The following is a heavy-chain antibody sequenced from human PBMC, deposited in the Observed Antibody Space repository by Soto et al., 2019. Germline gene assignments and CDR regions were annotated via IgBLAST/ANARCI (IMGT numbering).Heavy chain of an antibody. V-gene: IGHV3-53*01. D-gene: IGHD2-15*01. J-gene: IGHJ4*02. Sequence: PGGSLRLSCAASGFTVSNNYMSWVRQAPGKGLEWVSVIYSDGRTYYADSVKGRFTISRDNSKNTLYLQMNSLRAGDTAVYYCARGGSEEPSTRSYFDLWGQGALVTVSS. CDR1: GFTVSNNY. CDR3: ARGGSEEPSTRSYFDL. CDR2: IYSDGRT.